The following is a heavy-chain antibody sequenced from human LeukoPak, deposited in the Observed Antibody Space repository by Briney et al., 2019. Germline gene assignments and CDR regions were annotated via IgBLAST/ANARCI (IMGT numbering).Heavy chain of an antibody. CDR3: ASTTVTTLGYFDY. CDR1: GGTFSSYA. CDR2: IIPIFGTA. D-gene: IGHD4-17*01. J-gene: IGHJ4*02. V-gene: IGHV1-69*06. Sequence: SVKVSCKASGGTFSSYAISWVRQAPGQGLEWMGGIIPIFGTANYAQKFQGRVTITADKSTSTAYTELSSLRSEDTAVYYCASTTVTTLGYFDYWGQGTLVTVSS.